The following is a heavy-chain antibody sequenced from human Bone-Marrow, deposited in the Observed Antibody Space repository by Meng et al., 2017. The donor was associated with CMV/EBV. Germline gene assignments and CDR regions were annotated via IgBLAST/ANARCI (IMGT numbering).Heavy chain of an antibody. CDR3: ARDNGGYDSSGYFEFDY. CDR2: INWNGGST. D-gene: IGHD3-22*01. Sequence: GESLKISCAASGFTFDDYGMSWVRQAPGKGLEWVSGINWNGGSTGYADSVKGRFTISRDNAKNSLYLQMNSLRAEDTALYYCARDNGGYDSSGYFEFDYWGQGTLVTVSS. V-gene: IGHV3-20*04. J-gene: IGHJ4*02. CDR1: GFTFDDYG.